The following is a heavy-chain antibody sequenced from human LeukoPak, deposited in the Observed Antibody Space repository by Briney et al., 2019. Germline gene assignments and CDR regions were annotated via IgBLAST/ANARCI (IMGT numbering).Heavy chain of an antibody. CDR3: ARQCSSTSCPFDY. CDR2: IYTSGST. CDR1: GCSVSSYY. V-gene: IGHV4-4*09. D-gene: IGHD2-2*01. Sequence: SETLSLTCTVSGCSVSSYYWSWIRQPPGKGLEWIGYIYTSGSTNYNPSLKSRVTISVDTSKNQFSLKLSSVTAADTAVYYCARQCSSTSCPFDYWGQGTLVTVSS. J-gene: IGHJ4*02.